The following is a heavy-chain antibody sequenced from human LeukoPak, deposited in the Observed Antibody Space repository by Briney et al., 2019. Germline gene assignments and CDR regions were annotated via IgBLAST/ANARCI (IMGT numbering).Heavy chain of an antibody. Sequence: ASVKVSCKASGYTFTGYYMHWVRQAPGQGLELMGWINPNSGGTNYAQKFQGRVTMTRDTSISTAYMELSRLRSDDTAVYYCIRGVVVPAATLGYWGQGTLVTVSS. CDR2: INPNSGGT. CDR3: IRGVVVPAATLGY. V-gene: IGHV1-2*02. D-gene: IGHD2-2*01. J-gene: IGHJ4*02. CDR1: GYTFTGYY.